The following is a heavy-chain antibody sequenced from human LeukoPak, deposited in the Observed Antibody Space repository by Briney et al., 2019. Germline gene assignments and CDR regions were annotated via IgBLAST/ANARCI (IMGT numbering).Heavy chain of an antibody. V-gene: IGHV3-15*01. CDR3: AREDFWSGYLDY. J-gene: IGHJ4*02. Sequence: PGGSLRLSCAASGFTFSNAWMSWVRQAPGKGLEWVGRIKSKTDGGATDYAAPVKGRFTISRDDSKNALYLQMNSLKTEDTAVYYCAREDFWSGYLDYWGQGTLVTVSS. D-gene: IGHD3-3*01. CDR2: IKSKTDGGAT. CDR1: GFTFSNAW.